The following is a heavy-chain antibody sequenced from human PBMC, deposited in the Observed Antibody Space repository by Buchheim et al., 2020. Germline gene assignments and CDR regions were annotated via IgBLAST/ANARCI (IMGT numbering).Heavy chain of an antibody. CDR3: AKDLAAVATFRWHYYYYGMDV. Sequence: QVQLVESGGGVVQPGRSLRLSCAASGFTFSSYGMHWVRQAPGKGLEWVAVISYDGSNKYYADSVKGRFTISRDNSKNTLYLQMNSLRAEDTAVYYCAKDLAAVATFRWHYYYYGMDVWGQGTT. V-gene: IGHV3-30*18. CDR2: ISYDGSNK. CDR1: GFTFSSYG. J-gene: IGHJ6*02. D-gene: IGHD5-12*01.